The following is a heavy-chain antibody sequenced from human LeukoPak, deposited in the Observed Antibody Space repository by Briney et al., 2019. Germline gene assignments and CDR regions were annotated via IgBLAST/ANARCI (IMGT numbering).Heavy chain of an antibody. J-gene: IGHJ4*02. CDR1: GGSISSYY. CDR3: ARHAYSNYLLDY. D-gene: IGHD4-11*01. Sequence: SETLSLTCTVSGGSISSYYWSWIRQPPGKGLEWIGYIYYSGSTNYNPSLKSRVTISVDTSKNQFSLKLSSVTAADTAVYYCARHAYSNYLLDYWGQGTLVTVSS. V-gene: IGHV4-59*01. CDR2: IYYSGST.